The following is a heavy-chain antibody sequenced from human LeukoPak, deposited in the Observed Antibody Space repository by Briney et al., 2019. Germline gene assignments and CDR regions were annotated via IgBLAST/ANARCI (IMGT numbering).Heavy chain of an antibody. V-gene: IGHV3-11*04. J-gene: IGHJ4*02. CDR1: GFRFSDYY. CDR2: ISSSAATT. Sequence: PGGSLRLSCVTSGFRFSDYYMMWIRQAPGKGPEWVAHISSSAATTLYADSVKGRFTVSRDNAKNPLYLEMTSLRAEDTAVYYCARDRGSTVTTVGYWGQGTLVTVSS. D-gene: IGHD4-17*01. CDR3: ARDRGSTVTTVGY.